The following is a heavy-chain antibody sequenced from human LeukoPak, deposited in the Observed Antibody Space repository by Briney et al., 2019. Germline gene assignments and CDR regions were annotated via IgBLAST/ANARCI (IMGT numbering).Heavy chain of an antibody. J-gene: IGHJ4*02. V-gene: IGHV4-38-2*01. Sequence: PSETLSLTCAVSGYSISSGYYWSWIRQPPGKGLEWIGSIYHSGSTYYNPSLKSRVSISVDTSKNQFSLKLSSVTAADTAVYYCASGTSGITGTYDYWGQGTLVTVSS. CDR2: IYHSGST. D-gene: IGHD1-7*01. CDR1: GYSISSGYY. CDR3: ASGTSGITGTYDY.